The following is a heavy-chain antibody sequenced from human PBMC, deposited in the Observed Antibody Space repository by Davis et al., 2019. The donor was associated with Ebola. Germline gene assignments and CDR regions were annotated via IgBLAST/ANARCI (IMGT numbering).Heavy chain of an antibody. CDR3: ARGGDSSSWYLFDY. CDR2: MNPNSGNT. Sequence: AASVKVSCKASGYTFTSYDINWVRQATGQGLEWMGWMNPNSGNTGYAQKFQGRVTMTRNTSISTAYMELSSLRSEDTAVYYCARGGDSSSWYLFDYWGQGTQVTVSS. J-gene: IGHJ4*02. CDR1: GYTFTSYD. D-gene: IGHD6-13*01. V-gene: IGHV1-8*01.